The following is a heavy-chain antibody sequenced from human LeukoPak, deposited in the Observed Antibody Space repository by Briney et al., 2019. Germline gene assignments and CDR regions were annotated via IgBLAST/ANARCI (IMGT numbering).Heavy chain of an antibody. Sequence: GASVKVSCKASGYTFTGYYMHWVRQAPGQGLEWMGWINPNSGGTNYAQKFQGRVTMTRDTSISTAYMELSRLRSDDTAVYYCAREHYRYCSSTSCYRGGGWFDPWGQGTLVTVSS. CDR3: AREHYRYCSSTSCYRGGGWFDP. CDR2: INPNSGGT. D-gene: IGHD2-2*01. J-gene: IGHJ5*02. V-gene: IGHV1-2*02. CDR1: GYTFTGYY.